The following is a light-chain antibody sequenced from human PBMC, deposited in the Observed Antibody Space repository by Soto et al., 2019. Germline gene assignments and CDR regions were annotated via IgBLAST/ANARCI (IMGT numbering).Light chain of an antibody. V-gene: IGKV4-1*01. J-gene: IGKJ3*01. Sequence: DIVMTQSPDSLSVSLGERATIKCRSSQSVLHRSNGNNYIAWYQQKPGQPPKLLIYWSSTRDSGVPDRFIGSGSGTDFTLTVSSLQAEDVAVYYWQQYQSLPFTVGPGTKVHIE. CDR3: QQYQSLPFT. CDR2: WSS. CDR1: QSVLHRSNGNNY.